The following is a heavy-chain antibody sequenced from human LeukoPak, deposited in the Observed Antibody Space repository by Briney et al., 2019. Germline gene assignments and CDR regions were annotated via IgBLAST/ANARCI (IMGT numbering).Heavy chain of an antibody. Sequence: GGSLRLSCAASGFTVSSNYMSWVRQAPGKGLEWVSVIYSGGSTYYADSVKGRFTISRDNSKNTLYLQMNSLRAEDTAVYYCARGGPPIVVVPAALDYWGQGTLVTVSS. D-gene: IGHD2-2*01. CDR1: GFTVSSNY. J-gene: IGHJ4*02. V-gene: IGHV3-66*01. CDR3: ARGGPPIVVVPAALDY. CDR2: IYSGGST.